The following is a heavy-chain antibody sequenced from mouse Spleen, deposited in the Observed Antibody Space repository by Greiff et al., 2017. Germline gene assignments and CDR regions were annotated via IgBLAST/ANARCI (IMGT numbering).Heavy chain of an antibody. Sequence: DVKLVESGGDLVKPGGSLKLSCAASGFTFSSYGMSWVRQTPDKRLEWVATISSGGSYTYYPDSVKGRFTISRDNAKNTLYLQMSSLKSEDTAMYYCARHHYYGSAWFAYWGQGTLVTVSA. CDR2: ISSGGSYT. V-gene: IGHV5-6*02. J-gene: IGHJ3*01. D-gene: IGHD1-1*01. CDR3: ARHHYYGSAWFAY. CDR1: GFTFSSYG.